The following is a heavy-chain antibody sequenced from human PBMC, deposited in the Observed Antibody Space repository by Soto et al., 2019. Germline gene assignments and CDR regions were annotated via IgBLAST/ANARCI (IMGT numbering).Heavy chain of an antibody. J-gene: IGHJ3*02. V-gene: IGHV1-46*01. CDR2: GHP. CDR1: GNTFTNYY. CDR3: ARENMDDSTAVPDI. Sequence: ASVKVSCKASGNTFTNYYIHWVRQAPGSGHPTYAQKFQGRVIITRDTSTSTVYMEMSSVMSEDTAIYYCARENMDDSTAVPDIWGQGTMVT. D-gene: IGHD2-21*02.